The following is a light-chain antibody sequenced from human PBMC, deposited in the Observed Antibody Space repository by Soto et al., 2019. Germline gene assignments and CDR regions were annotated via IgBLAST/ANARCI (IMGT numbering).Light chain of an antibody. Sequence: SYELTQPPSVSVAPGKTARITCGGNNSGSKSVHWYQQKPGQAPVLVIYYDSDRPSGIPERFSGSNSGNTATLTISRVEAGDEADYYCQVWDSSSDHYVFGTGTQLTVL. CDR3: QVWDSSSDHYV. CDR1: NSGSKS. J-gene: IGLJ1*01. V-gene: IGLV3-21*04. CDR2: YDS.